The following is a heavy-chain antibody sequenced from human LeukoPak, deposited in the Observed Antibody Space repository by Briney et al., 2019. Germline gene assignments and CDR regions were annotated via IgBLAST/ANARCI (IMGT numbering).Heavy chain of an antibody. CDR3: AKPDTETDIVVVVAAPPPFDY. D-gene: IGHD2-15*01. CDR1: GFTFRTYG. CDR2: ISYDGSNK. J-gene: IGHJ4*02. V-gene: IGHV3-30*18. Sequence: GRSLRLSCAVSGFTFRTYGMHWVRQAPGKGLEWVAVISYDGSNKYYADSVKGRFTISRDNSKNTLYLQMNSLRAEDTAVYYCAKPDTETDIVVVVAAPPPFDYWGQGTLVTVSS.